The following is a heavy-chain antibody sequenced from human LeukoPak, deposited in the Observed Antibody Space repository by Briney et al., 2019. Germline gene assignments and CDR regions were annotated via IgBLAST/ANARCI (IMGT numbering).Heavy chain of an antibody. CDR2: ISSSSSYI. CDR3: ARETGVGGDAFDI. V-gene: IGHV3-21*01. CDR1: GFSFPYG. J-gene: IGHJ3*02. Sequence: GGSLRLSCEASGFSFPYGMSWVRQAPGKGLEWVSSISSSSSYIYYADSVKGRFTISRDNAKNSLYLQMNSLRAEDTAVYYCARETGVGGDAFDIWGQGTMVTVSS. D-gene: IGHD1-14*01.